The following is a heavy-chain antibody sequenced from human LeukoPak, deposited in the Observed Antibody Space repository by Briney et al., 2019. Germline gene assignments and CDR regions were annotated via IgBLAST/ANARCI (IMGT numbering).Heavy chain of an antibody. J-gene: IGHJ3*02. Sequence: PSETLSLTCTVSGGSIGTYYWSWIRQPPGKGLEWIGEINHSGSTNYNPSLKSRVTISVDTSKNQFSLRLSSVTAADTAVYYCARHRRRFLEWLSPSTANAFDIWGQGTMVTVSS. V-gene: IGHV4-34*01. CDR3: ARHRRRFLEWLSPSTANAFDI. CDR1: GGSIGTYY. CDR2: INHSGST. D-gene: IGHD3-3*01.